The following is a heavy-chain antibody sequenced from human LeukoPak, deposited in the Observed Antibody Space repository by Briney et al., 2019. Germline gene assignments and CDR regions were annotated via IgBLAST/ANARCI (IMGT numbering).Heavy chain of an antibody. CDR3: AKESKETTRYYFDS. CDR2: ISYDGSNK. V-gene: IGHV3-30*18. Sequence: PGKSLRLSCAASAFTFRSYGMHWVRQAPGKGLEWVAVISYDGSNKYYVDSVKGRFTISRDSSKNTLYLQMNSLRAEDTAVYYCAKESKETTRYYFDSWGQGTLVTVSS. CDR1: AFTFRSYG. D-gene: IGHD4-11*01. J-gene: IGHJ4*02.